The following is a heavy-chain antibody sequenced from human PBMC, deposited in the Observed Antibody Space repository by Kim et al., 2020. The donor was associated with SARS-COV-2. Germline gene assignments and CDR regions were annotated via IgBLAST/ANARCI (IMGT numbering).Heavy chain of an antibody. CDR3: ARDSYSSGKSGDY. J-gene: IGHJ4*02. D-gene: IGHD6-19*01. V-gene: IGHV7-4-1*02. Sequence: YARGFAGRFVFSLDTSVSTAYLQISSLKAEDTAVYYCARDSYSSGKSGDYWGQGTLVTVSS.